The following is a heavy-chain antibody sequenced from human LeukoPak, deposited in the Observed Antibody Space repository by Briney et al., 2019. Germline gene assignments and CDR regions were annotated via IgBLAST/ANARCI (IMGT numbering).Heavy chain of an antibody. CDR1: GFTFSSYA. V-gene: IGHV3-23*01. Sequence: GGSLRLSCAASGFTFSSYAMSWVRQAPGKGLEWVSAISGSSGSTYYADSVKGRFTISRDNSKNTLYLQMNSLRAEDTAVYYCANSPTIYSSSWYGYTDYWGQGTLVTVSS. J-gene: IGHJ4*02. CDR3: ANSPTIYSSSWYGYTDY. CDR2: ISGSSGST. D-gene: IGHD6-13*01.